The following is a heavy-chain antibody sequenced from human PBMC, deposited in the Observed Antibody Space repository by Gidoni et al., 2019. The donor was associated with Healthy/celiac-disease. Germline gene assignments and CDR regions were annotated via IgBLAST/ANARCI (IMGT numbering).Heavy chain of an antibody. CDR3: AHTTLEMVYAMVHFQH. V-gene: IGHV2-5*01. J-gene: IGHJ1*01. Sequence: QITLKESGPTLVKPTQTLTLTCTFSGFSLSTSGVGVGWIRQPPGKALEWLALIYWNDDKRYSPSLKSRLTITKDTSKNQVVLTMTNMDPVDTATYYCAHTTLEMVYAMVHFQHWGQGTLVTVSS. CDR2: IYWNDDK. D-gene: IGHD2-8*01. CDR1: GFSLSTSGVG.